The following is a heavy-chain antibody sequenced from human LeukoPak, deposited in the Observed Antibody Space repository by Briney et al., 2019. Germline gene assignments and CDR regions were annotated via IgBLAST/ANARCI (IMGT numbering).Heavy chain of an antibody. V-gene: IGHV3-21*01. CDR3: ARGESYGLGRN. D-gene: IGHD3-10*01. J-gene: IGHJ4*02. CDR2: ISSSSSYI. Sequence: GGSLRLSCAASGFTFTDYYMNWVRQAPGKGLEWVSSISSSSSYIYYADSVKGRFTISRDNAKNSLYLQMNSLRAEDTAVYYCARGESYGLGRNWGQGTLVTVSS. CDR1: GFTFTDYY.